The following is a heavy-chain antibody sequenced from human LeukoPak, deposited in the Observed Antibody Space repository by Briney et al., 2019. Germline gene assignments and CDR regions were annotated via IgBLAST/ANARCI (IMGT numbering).Heavy chain of an antibody. Sequence: GASVKVSCKASGYTFTNYAMNWVRQAPGQGLEWMGWINTNTGNPTYAQGFTGRFVFSLDTSVSTAYLQISSLKAEDTAVYYCARDGCSGGSCYSINWFDPWGRGTLVTVSS. CDR3: ARDGCSGGSCYSINWFDP. V-gene: IGHV7-4-1*02. CDR2: INTNTGNP. J-gene: IGHJ5*02. D-gene: IGHD2-15*01. CDR1: GYTFTNYA.